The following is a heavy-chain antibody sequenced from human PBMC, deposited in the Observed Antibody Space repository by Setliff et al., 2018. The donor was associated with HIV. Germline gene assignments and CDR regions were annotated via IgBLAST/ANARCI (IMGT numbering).Heavy chain of an antibody. CDR2: IYFSGST. D-gene: IGHD4-4*01. CDR3: ARDPTTGVDY. Sequence: GSLRLSCAASGFTFSDYWMHWIRQHPGTGLERIAYIYFSGSTYYNPSPKSRVTVSLDMSKNQFSLKLNSVTAADTAMYYCARDPTTGVDYWGQGTLVTVSS. CDR1: GFTFSDYW. J-gene: IGHJ4*02. V-gene: IGHV4-59*12.